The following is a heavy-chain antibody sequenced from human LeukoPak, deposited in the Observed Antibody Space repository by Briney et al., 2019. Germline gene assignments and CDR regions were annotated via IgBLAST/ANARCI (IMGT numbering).Heavy chain of an antibody. J-gene: IGHJ4*02. Sequence: PGGSLRLSCAASGFTFSSYGMHWVRQAPGKGLEWVAVIWYDGSNKYYADSVKGRFTISRDNSKNTLYLQMNSLRVEDTAVYYCARVGSKSSPGYDYWGQGTLVTVSS. D-gene: IGHD6-13*01. CDR2: IWYDGSNK. CDR3: ARVGSKSSPGYDY. V-gene: IGHV3-33*01. CDR1: GFTFSSYG.